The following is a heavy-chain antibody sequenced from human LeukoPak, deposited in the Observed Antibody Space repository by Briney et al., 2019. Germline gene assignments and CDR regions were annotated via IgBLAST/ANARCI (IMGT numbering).Heavy chain of an antibody. J-gene: IGHJ4*02. CDR2: ISSTSSVK. Sequence: GGSLRLSCAASGFIFSDYYMGWIRQAPGKGLEWISYISSTSSVKYYADSVKGRFTISRDNAKNSVYLQMNSLRVEDTAVYYCARKAVVGTGGGDYWGQGTLVTVSS. CDR3: ARKAVVGTGGGDY. CDR1: GFIFSDYY. D-gene: IGHD6-13*01. V-gene: IGHV3-11*04.